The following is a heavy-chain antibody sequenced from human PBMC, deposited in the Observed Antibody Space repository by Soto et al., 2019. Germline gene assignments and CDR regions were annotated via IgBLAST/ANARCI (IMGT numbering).Heavy chain of an antibody. Sequence: VGSLRLSCTASGFTFSSNGMNWVRQAPGKGLEWVSFLSGSAGITFYADSVKGRFTISRDNSKNTLYLQMNSLRAEDTAVYYCAKDRGIEGSSVRAFDVCGQRTMVTVSS. CDR1: GFTFSSNG. V-gene: IGHV3-23*01. CDR2: LSGSAGIT. J-gene: IGHJ3*01. D-gene: IGHD1-26*01. CDR3: AKDRGIEGSSVRAFDV.